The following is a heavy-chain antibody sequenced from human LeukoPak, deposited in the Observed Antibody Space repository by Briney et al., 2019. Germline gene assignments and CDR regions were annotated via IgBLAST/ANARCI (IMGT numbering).Heavy chain of an antibody. CDR1: GFTFSSYA. V-gene: IGHV3-30-3*01. CDR2: ISYDGSNK. CDR3: ARDYGGYSYGDY. Sequence: PGGSLRLSCAASGFTFSSYAMHWVRQAPGKGLEWVAVISYDGSNKYYADSVKGRFTISRDNSKNTLYLQMNSLRAEDTAVYYCARDYGGYSYGDYWGQGTLVTVSS. J-gene: IGHJ4*02. D-gene: IGHD5-18*01.